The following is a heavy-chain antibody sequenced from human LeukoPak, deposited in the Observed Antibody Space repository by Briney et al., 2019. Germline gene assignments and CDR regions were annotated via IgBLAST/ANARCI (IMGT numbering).Heavy chain of an antibody. CDR3: ATAYCGGDCYSYLDY. J-gene: IGHJ4*02. Sequence: GASVKVSCKASGGTFSSYAISWVRQAPGQGLEWMGGIIPIFGTANYAQKFQGRVTITADESTSTAYMGLSSLRSEDTAVYYCATAYCGGDCYSYLDYWGQGTLVTVSS. CDR2: IIPIFGTA. CDR1: GGTFSSYA. V-gene: IGHV1-69*13. D-gene: IGHD2-21*02.